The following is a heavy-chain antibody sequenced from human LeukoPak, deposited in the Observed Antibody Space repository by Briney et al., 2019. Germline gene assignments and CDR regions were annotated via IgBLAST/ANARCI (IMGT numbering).Heavy chain of an antibody. J-gene: IGHJ5*02. CDR3: ARGIIVGATWGENYNWFDP. V-gene: IGHV4-59*01. CDR1: GDSISSYY. CDR2: IYYSGST. D-gene: IGHD1-26*01. Sequence: SETLSLTCTVSGDSISSYYWSWIRQPPGKGLEWIGYIYYSGSTNYNPSLKRRVTISVDTSKNQFSLKLSSVTAADTAVYYCARGIIVGATWGENYNWFDPWGQGTLVTVSS.